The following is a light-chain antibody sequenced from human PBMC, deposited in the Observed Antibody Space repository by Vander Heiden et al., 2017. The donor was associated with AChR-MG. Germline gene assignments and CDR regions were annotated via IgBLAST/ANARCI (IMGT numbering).Light chain of an antibody. CDR1: NIGSKR. J-gene: IGLJ2*01. CDR3: QVSDSSTNPRV. V-gene: IGLV3-21*03. CDR2: DDS. Sequence: SHVLTQPPSVSLAPGKTARSTCGGNNIGSKRVHWYQKKPGQAPVLVVYDDSDRPSGIPERFSGSNSGNTATLTITRVEAGDEADYYCQVSDSSTNPRVFGGGTKLTVL.